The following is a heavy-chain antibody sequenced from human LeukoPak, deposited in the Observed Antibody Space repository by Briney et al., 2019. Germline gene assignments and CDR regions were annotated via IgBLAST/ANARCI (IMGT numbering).Heavy chain of an antibody. V-gene: IGHV1-2*02. Sequence: GASVKVSCKASGYTFTAYYLHWVRQAPGQGLEWMGWINPNSGGTNYARRFQGRVTMTRDTSISTAYMELSSLRSDDTAVYYCARVADGYNYGAFDIWGQGTVVTVSS. CDR2: INPNSGGT. J-gene: IGHJ3*02. D-gene: IGHD5-24*01. CDR3: ARVADGYNYGAFDI. CDR1: GYTFTAYY.